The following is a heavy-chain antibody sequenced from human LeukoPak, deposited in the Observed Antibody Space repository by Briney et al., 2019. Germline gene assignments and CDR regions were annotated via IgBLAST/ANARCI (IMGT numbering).Heavy chain of an antibody. Sequence: PSETLSLTCTVSGGSISSHYWSWIRQPPGKGLEWIGYIYYSGSTNYNPSLKSRVTISVDTSKNQFSLKLSSVTAADTAVYYCARVGGYSSPNWFDPWGQGTLVTVSS. CDR3: ARVGGYSSPNWFDP. J-gene: IGHJ5*02. CDR1: GGSISSHY. CDR2: IYYSGST. D-gene: IGHD6-13*01. V-gene: IGHV4-59*11.